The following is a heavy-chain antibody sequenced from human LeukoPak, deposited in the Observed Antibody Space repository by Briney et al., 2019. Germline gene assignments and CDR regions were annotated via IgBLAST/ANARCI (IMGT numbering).Heavy chain of an antibody. D-gene: IGHD6-13*01. CDR3: ARVYSSSWLYYFDY. CDR1: GYSISSGYY. Sequence: SETLSLTCTVSGYSISSGYYWGWIRQPPGKGLEWIGSIYHSGSTYYNPPLKSRVTISVDTSKNQFSLKLSSVTAADTAVYYCARVYSSSWLYYFDYWGQGTLVTVSS. J-gene: IGHJ4*02. V-gene: IGHV4-38-2*02. CDR2: IYHSGST.